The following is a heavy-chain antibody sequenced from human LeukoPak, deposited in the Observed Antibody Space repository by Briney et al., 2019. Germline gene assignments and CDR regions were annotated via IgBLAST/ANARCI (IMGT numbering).Heavy chain of an antibody. J-gene: IGHJ5*02. Sequence: SETLSLTCTVSGGSISSGGYYWSWIRQPPGKGLEWIGYIYYSGSTNYNPSLKSRVTISVDTSKNQFSLKLSSVTAADTAVYYCARGAHSSSWFSAMNWFDPWGQGTLVTVSS. CDR1: GGSISSGGYY. V-gene: IGHV4-61*08. D-gene: IGHD6-13*01. CDR3: ARGAHSSSWFSAMNWFDP. CDR2: IYYSGST.